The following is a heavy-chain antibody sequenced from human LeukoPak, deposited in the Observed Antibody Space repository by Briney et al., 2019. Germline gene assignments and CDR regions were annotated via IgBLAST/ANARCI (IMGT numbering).Heavy chain of an antibody. D-gene: IGHD6-19*01. V-gene: IGHV3-48*03. CDR3: ARESIAVAGAPFDY. Sequence: PGGSLRLSCAASGFTFSSYEMNWVRQAPGKGLEWVSYISSGSTIYDADSVKGRFTNSRDNAKNSLYLQMNSLRAEDTAVYYCARESIAVAGAPFDYWGQGTLVTVSS. CDR2: ISSGSTI. J-gene: IGHJ4*02. CDR1: GFTFSSYE.